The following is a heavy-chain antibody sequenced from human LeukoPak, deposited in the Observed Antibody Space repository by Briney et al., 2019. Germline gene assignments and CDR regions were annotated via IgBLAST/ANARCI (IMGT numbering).Heavy chain of an antibody. D-gene: IGHD3-3*01. CDR1: GYTFTGYY. CDR2: INPNSGGT. J-gene: IGHJ4*02. CDR3: ARNDFGAIDY. Sequence: ASVKVSCKASGYTFTGYYMHWVRQAPGQGLEWMGWINPNSGGTNYAQKFQGRVTMTRDTSISTAHMELSSLRSDDTAVYYCARNDFGAIDYWGQGTLVTVSS. V-gene: IGHV1-2*02.